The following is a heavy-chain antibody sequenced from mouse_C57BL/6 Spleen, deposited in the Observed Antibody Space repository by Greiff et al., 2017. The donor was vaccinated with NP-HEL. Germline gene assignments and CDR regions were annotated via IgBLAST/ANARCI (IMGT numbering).Heavy chain of an antibody. CDR3: ARGREGNYFDY. CDR1: GFTFSSYA. V-gene: IGHV5-4*01. Sequence: EVQGVESGGGLVKPGGSLKLSCAASGFTFSSYAMSWVRQTPEKRLEWVATISDGGSYTYYPDNVKGRFTISRDNAKNNLYLQMSHLKSEDTAMYYCARGREGNYFDYWGQGTTLTVAS. J-gene: IGHJ2*01. CDR2: ISDGGSYT.